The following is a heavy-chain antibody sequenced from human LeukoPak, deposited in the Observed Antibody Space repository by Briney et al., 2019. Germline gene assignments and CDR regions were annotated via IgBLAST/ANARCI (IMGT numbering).Heavy chain of an antibody. D-gene: IGHD3-10*01. CDR2: IYYSGRT. CDR3: ARVRYYGSGTYYHYYGMDV. V-gene: IGHV4-59*12. Sequence: PSETLSLTCTVSGGSISSYYWSWIRQPPGKGLEWIGYIYYSGRTKYNPSLKSRVTISVDTSENQFSLKLGSVTAADTAVYYCARVRYYGSGTYYHYYGMDVWGQGTTVTVSS. J-gene: IGHJ6*02. CDR1: GGSISSYY.